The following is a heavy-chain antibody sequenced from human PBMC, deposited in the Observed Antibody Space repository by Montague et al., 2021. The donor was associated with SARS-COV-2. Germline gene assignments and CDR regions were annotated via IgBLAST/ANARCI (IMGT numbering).Heavy chain of an antibody. CDR2: IYYSGST. D-gene: IGHD3-22*01. Sequence: SETLSLICTLSGGAISSSSYYWGWIRQPPGKGLEWIGSIYYSGSTYYNPSLKSRVTISVGTSKDQFSLELSSVTAADTAVYYCARDTRITMLVVVTRYGMDFWGQGTTVTVSS. CDR1: GGAISSSSYY. V-gene: IGHV4-39*07. J-gene: IGHJ6*02. CDR3: ARDTRITMLVVVTRYGMDF.